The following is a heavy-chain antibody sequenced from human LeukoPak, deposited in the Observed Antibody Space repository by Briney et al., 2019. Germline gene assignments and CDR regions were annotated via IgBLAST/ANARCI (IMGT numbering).Heavy chain of an antibody. CDR3: AKDQAYYDILTGYYKYFDY. Sequence: GRSLRLSCAASGFTFSSYAMHWVRQAPGKGLEWVAVISYDGSNKYYADSVKGRFTISRDNSKNTLYLQMNSLRAEDTAVYYCAKDQAYYDILTGYYKYFDYWGQGTLVTVSS. J-gene: IGHJ4*02. CDR1: GFTFSSYA. D-gene: IGHD3-9*01. CDR2: ISYDGSNK. V-gene: IGHV3-30-3*01.